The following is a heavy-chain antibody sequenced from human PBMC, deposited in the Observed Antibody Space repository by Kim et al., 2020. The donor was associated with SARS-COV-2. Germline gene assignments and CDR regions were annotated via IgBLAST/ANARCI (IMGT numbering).Heavy chain of an antibody. CDR2: INTNTGNP. CDR3: ARDGSPGYCSGGSCYLYYYYYMDV. J-gene: IGHJ6*03. CDR1: GYTFTSYA. D-gene: IGHD2-15*01. Sequence: ASVKVSCKASGYTFTSYAMNWVRQAPGQGLEWMGWINTNTGNPTYAQGFTGRFVFSLDTSVSTAYLQISSLKAEDTAVYYCARDGSPGYCSGGSCYLYYYYYMDVWGKGTTVTVSS. V-gene: IGHV7-4-1*02.